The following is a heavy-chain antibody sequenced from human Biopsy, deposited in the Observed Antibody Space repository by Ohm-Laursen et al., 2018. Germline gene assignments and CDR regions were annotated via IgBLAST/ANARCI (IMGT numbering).Heavy chain of an antibody. CDR1: GGSISNNNYY. Sequence: GTLSPTCTVSGGSISNNNYYWGWIRQPPGEGLEWIGSIFYRGSTHYKPSLKSRVNISVDTSKNQFSLKLNSVTAADTAVYYCARDYDTSGYYYVSWGQGTLVTVSS. D-gene: IGHD3-22*01. J-gene: IGHJ5*02. CDR2: IFYRGST. CDR3: ARDYDTSGYYYVS. V-gene: IGHV4-39*01.